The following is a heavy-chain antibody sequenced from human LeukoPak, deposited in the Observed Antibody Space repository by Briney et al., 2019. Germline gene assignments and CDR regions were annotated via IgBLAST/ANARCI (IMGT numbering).Heavy chain of an antibody. CDR1: GFTVSSNY. CDR2: IYSGGST. J-gene: IGHJ4*02. Sequence: GGSLRLSCAASGFTVSSNYMSWVRQAPGKGLEWVSVIYSGGSTYYADSVKGRFTISRHNFKNTLYLQMNSLRAEDTAVYYCARAKGDYVPYYFDYWGQGTLVTVSS. D-gene: IGHD4-17*01. V-gene: IGHV3-53*04. CDR3: ARAKGDYVPYYFDY.